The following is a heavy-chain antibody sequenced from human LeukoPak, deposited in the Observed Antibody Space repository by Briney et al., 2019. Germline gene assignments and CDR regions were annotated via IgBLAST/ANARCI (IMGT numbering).Heavy chain of an antibody. CDR3: ARDQPIQLWLYDYYYMDV. V-gene: IGHV1-18*01. CDR2: ISANNGNT. CDR1: GYTFTSYG. D-gene: IGHD5-18*01. J-gene: IGHJ6*03. Sequence: GASVKVSCKASGYTFTSYGISWVRQAPGQGLEWMGWISANNGNTNYAQKLQGRVTMTTDTSTSTAYMELRSLRSDDTAVYYCARDQPIQLWLYDYYYMDVWGKGTTVTVSS.